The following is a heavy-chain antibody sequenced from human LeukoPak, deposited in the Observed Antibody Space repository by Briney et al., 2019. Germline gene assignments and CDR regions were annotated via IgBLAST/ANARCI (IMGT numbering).Heavy chain of an antibody. CDR2: IIPIFGTA. D-gene: IGHD3-22*01. Sequence: ASVKVSCKASGGTFSSYAISWVRQAPGQGLEWMGGIIPIFGTANYAQKFQGRVTITADESTSTAYMELSSLRSEDTAVYYCARHYYDSSGYYSGYFDYWGQGTLVTVSS. CDR1: GGTFSSYA. J-gene: IGHJ4*02. CDR3: ARHYYDSSGYYSGYFDY. V-gene: IGHV1-69*13.